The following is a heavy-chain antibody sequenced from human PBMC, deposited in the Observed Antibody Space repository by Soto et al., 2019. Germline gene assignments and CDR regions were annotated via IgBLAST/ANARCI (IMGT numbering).Heavy chain of an antibody. CDR1: GFTFRDYY. Sequence: GGSLRLSCAASGFTFRDYYMSWIRQAPGKGLEWVSYISSSGSTIYYADSVKGRFTISRDNATNELYLQMNSLGAEDTAVYYCASLGYDFWSGYYHDYWGQGTLVTVSS. V-gene: IGHV3-11*01. J-gene: IGHJ4*02. CDR2: ISSSGSTI. CDR3: ASLGYDFWSGYYHDY. D-gene: IGHD3-3*01.